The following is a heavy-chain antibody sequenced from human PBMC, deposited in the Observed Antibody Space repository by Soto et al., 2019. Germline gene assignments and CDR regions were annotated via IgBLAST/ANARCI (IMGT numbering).Heavy chain of an antibody. Sequence: QIQLVQSEAEVKKPGASVKVSCKASGYTFSSFGFSWMRQAPGQGLEWMGWIYIDDTKYAQNFQGRVTMTTDTSTSTVYMELRSLRSDDTAVDYCARERDWNLDYWGQGTPVTVSS. CDR3: ARERDWNLDY. CDR2: IYIDDT. CDR1: GYTFSSFG. V-gene: IGHV1-18*01. D-gene: IGHD1-1*01. J-gene: IGHJ4*02.